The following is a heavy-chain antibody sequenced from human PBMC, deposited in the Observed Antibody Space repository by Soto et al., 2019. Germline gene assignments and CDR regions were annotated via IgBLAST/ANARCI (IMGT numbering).Heavy chain of an antibody. CDR3: AKAFKHCKTTRCAGLRDTWLDA. V-gene: IGHV3-23*01. Sequence: GGSLRLSFVASGFTFGSYAMYWVRQAPGKGLEWVSVISVTGGNTYYADSVKGRFTIARDNSKNLLYLQMHRLRAEDTAVYFCAKAFKHCKTTRCAGLRDTWLDAWGQGTPVTVSS. D-gene: IGHD2-2*01. CDR1: GFTFGSYA. J-gene: IGHJ5*02. CDR2: ISVTGGNT.